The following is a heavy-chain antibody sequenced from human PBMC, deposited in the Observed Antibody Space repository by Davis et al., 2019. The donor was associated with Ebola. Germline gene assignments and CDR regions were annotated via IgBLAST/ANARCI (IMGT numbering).Heavy chain of an antibody. V-gene: IGHV3-7*03. CDR1: GFIFSSYW. D-gene: IGHD2-15*01. J-gene: IGHJ4*02. CDR3: ARERKYCSGGSCYSGRFDY. CDR2: IKQDGSEK. Sequence: GGSLRLSCAASGFIFSSYWMSWVRQAPGKGLEWVANIKQDGSEKYYVDSVKGRFTISRDNAKNSLYLQMNSLRAEDTAVYYCARERKYCSGGSCYSGRFDYWGQGTLVTVSS.